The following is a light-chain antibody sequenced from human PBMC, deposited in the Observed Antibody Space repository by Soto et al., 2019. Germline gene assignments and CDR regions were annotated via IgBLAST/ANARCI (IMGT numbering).Light chain of an antibody. V-gene: IGLV1-51*01. CDR3: GTWDSRLINGV. CDR2: DND. Sequence: QSVLTQPPSVSAAPGQTVTISCSGSNPNIGNNYVSWYQQIPGTAPKLLIYDNDKRPSGIPDRFSGAKSGTSATLDITGLLTRDEFDYYCGTWDSRLINGVFGGGTKLTVL. J-gene: IGLJ2*01. CDR1: NPNIGNNY.